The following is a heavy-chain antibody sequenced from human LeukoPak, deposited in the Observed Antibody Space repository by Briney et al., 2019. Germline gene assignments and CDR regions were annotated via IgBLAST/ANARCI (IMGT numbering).Heavy chain of an antibody. D-gene: IGHD6-19*01. V-gene: IGHV3-21*01. CDR1: GFTFSSYS. CDR3: ARGSSLAHYFDY. J-gene: IGHJ4*02. Sequence: GGSLRLSCAASGFTFSSYSMNWVRQAPGKGLEWVSSISSSSSYIYYADSVKGRFTISRDNAKNSLYLQMNSLRAEDTAVYYCARGSSLAHYFDYWGQGTLATVSS. CDR2: ISSSSSYI.